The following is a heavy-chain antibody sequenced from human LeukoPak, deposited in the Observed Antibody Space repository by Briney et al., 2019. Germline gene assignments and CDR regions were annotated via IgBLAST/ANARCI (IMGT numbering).Heavy chain of an antibody. CDR1: KFTFSDCA. J-gene: IGHJ4*02. D-gene: IGHD4-23*01. Sequence: GGSLRLSCAASKFTFSDCAMSWVRQAPGKGLEWVSGIDNGGGTTYYAGSVKGRFTISRDNSKNALYLQMNSLRAEDTAVYYCAKDFEYGGNSIGYSFDYWGQGTLVTVSS. CDR3: AKDFEYGGNSIGYSFDY. V-gene: IGHV3-23*01. CDR2: IDNGGGTT.